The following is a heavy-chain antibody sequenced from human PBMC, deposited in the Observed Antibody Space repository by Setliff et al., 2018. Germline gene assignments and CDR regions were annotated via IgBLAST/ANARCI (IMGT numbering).Heavy chain of an antibody. Sequence: ASVKVSCKASGYTFTSYGVSWVRQAPGQGLEWMGWISVYNGNINYAQKFQGRVTMTTDTYTSTANMELRSLRSDDTAVYYCVRAPPTVVIPPGRAFFDPWGQGTLVTVSS. CDR3: VRAPPTVVIPPGRAFFDP. CDR2: ISVYNGNI. CDR1: GYTFTSYG. D-gene: IGHD2-2*01. J-gene: IGHJ5*02. V-gene: IGHV1-18*01.